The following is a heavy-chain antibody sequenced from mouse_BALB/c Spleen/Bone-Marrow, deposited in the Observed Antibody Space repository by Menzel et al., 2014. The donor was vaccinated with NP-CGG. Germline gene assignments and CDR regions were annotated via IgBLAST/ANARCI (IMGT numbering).Heavy chain of an antibody. CDR2: VDPSDGYT. V-gene: IGHV1-69*02. Sequence: QVQLQQSGAELVTPGASVKLSCKASGYTFTTYWMHWVKQRPGHGLEWIGQVDPSDGYTNYSQMFKGKATLTVDKSSSTAYMQLSSLSSVDSAVYYCARGGDNFAWFAYWGQGTLVTVSA. D-gene: IGHD1-3*01. CDR1: GYTFTTYW. CDR3: ARGGDNFAWFAY. J-gene: IGHJ3*01.